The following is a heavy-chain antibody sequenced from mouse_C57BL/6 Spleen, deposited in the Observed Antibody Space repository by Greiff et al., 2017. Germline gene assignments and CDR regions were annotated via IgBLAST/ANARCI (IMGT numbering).Heavy chain of an antibody. J-gene: IGHJ4*01. CDR3: TRVDYGRAMDY. V-gene: IGHV5-9-1*02. Sequence: EVQVVESGEGLVKPGGSLKLSCAASGFTFSSYAMSWVRQTPEKRLEWVAYISSGGDYIYYADTVKGRFTISRDNARTTLYLQMSSLKSEDTAMYYCTRVDYGRAMDYWGQGTSVTVSS. CDR1: GFTFSSYA. CDR2: ISSGGDYI. D-gene: IGHD1-1*01.